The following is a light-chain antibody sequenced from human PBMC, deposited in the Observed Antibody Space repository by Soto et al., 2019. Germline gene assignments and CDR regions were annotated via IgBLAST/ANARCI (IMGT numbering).Light chain of an antibody. CDR1: QSVSTN. V-gene: IGKV3-15*01. J-gene: IGKJ3*01. CDR2: GAS. CDR3: QQYNNWPPVT. Sequence: VLTQSPATLSVSPGDRASLSCRASQSVSTNLAWYQQKPGQAPRLLIYGASTRATGIPARFSGSGSGTEFTLTISSLQSEDFAVYFCQQYNNWPPVTFGPGTKVDIK.